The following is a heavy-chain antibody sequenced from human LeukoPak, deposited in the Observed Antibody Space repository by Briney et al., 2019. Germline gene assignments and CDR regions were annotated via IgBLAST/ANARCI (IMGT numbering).Heavy chain of an antibody. J-gene: IGHJ4*02. D-gene: IGHD3-3*01. CDR3: ASGTYDFWSGYYDY. Sequence: SETLSLTCAVYGGSFSGYYRSWIRQPPGKGLEWIGEINHSGSTNYNPSLKSRVTISVDTSKNQFSLKLSSVTAADTAVYYCASGTYDFWSGYYDYWGQGTLVTVSS. CDR2: INHSGST. CDR1: GGSFSGYY. V-gene: IGHV4-34*01.